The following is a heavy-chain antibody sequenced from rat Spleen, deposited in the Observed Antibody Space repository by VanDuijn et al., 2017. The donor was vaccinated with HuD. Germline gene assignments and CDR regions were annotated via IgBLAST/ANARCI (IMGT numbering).Heavy chain of an antibody. D-gene: IGHD1-9*01. J-gene: IGHJ2*01. CDR2: IIYDGSRT. V-gene: IGHV5S10*01. CDR3: ATRVYGYNYFDY. Sequence: EVQLVESGGGLVQPGRSLKLSCAASGFTFSDYNMAWVRQAPKKGLEWVATIIYDGSRTYYRDSVKGRFTISRDNAKSTLYLQMDSLRSEDTATYYCATRVYGYNYFDYWGQGVMVTVSS. CDR1: GFTFSDYN.